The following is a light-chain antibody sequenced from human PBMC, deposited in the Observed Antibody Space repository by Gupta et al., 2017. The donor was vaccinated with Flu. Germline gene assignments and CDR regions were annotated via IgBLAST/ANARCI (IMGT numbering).Light chain of an antibody. V-gene: IGLV1-47*01. CDR2: GNN. J-gene: IGLJ3*02. CDR3: AAWDDSLSGRV. CDR1: IGSHN. Sequence: IGSHNVYWYQQLPGTAPNLLIYGNNQRPSGVPDRFSGSKSGTSASLAISGLRSEDEAEYYSAAWDDSLSGRVFGGGTKLTVL.